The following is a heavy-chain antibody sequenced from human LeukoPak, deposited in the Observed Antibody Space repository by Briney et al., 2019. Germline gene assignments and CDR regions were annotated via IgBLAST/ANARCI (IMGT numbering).Heavy chain of an antibody. J-gene: IGHJ4*02. CDR1: GFSFDDYA. CDR2: ISWNSGTF. D-gene: IGHD2-2*02. Sequence: PGGSLRLSCTASGFSFDDYAMHWVRQAPGKGLEWVAGISWNSGTFDYVDSVKGRFTISRDNAKNSLYLQMNSLKTEDTAVYYCTTGLQLLYDGLQLDYWGQGTLVTVSS. V-gene: IGHV3-9*01. CDR3: TTGLQLLYDGLQLDY.